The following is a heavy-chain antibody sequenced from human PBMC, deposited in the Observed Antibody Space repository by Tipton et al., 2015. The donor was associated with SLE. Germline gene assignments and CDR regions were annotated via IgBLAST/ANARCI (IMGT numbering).Heavy chain of an antibody. Sequence: TLSLTCTVSGYSISSGYYWGWIRQPPGKGLEWIGSIYDSGSTFYNPSLKSRVTISVDTSKNQFSLKLKSVTAADTAVYYCARYEDRDYFNFWGQGTLVTVSS. CDR3: ARYEDRDYFNF. J-gene: IGHJ4*02. CDR1: GYSISSGYY. V-gene: IGHV4-38-2*02. D-gene: IGHD3-3*01. CDR2: IYDSGST.